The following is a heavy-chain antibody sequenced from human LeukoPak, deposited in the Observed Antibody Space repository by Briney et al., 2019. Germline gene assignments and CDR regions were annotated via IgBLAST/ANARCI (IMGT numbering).Heavy chain of an antibody. J-gene: IGHJ3*02. V-gene: IGHV3-23*01. CDR2: ISGSGDNT. D-gene: IGHD5-12*01. CDR1: GFTFSSYA. CDR3: ARGGRGYYHDAFDI. Sequence: GGSLRLSCAASGFTFSSYAMSWVRQPPGKGLEWVSGISGSGDNTYYADSVKGRFTISRDNAKNSLYLQMNSLRAEDTAVYYCARGGRGYYHDAFDIWGQGTMVTVSS.